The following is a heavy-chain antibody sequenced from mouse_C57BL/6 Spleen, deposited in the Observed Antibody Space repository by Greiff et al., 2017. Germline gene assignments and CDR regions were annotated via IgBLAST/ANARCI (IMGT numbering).Heavy chain of an antibody. Sequence: QVQLQQPGAELVKPGASVKMSCKASGYTFTSYWITWVKQRPGQGLEWIGDIYPGSGSTNYNEKFKSKATLTVETSSSTAYMQLSSLTSEDSAVYYCARRQVFYAMDYWGQGTSVTVAS. V-gene: IGHV1-55*01. J-gene: IGHJ4*01. CDR1: GYTFTSYW. CDR3: ARRQVFYAMDY. CDR2: IYPGSGST.